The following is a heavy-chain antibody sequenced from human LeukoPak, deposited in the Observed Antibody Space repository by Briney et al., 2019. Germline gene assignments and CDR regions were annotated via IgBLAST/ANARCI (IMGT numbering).Heavy chain of an antibody. CDR3: ARDPTTVTKGLDV. J-gene: IGHJ3*01. V-gene: IGHV4-59*11. D-gene: IGHD4-17*01. CDR1: GGSFSSHY. Sequence: SETLSLTCTVSGGSFSSHYWSWFRQPPAEGLEWIGYISYIGSTNYNPSLKSRVTISVDTSKKQFSLKLSSVTAADTAVYYCARDPTTVTKGLDVWGQGTMVTVSS. CDR2: ISYIGST.